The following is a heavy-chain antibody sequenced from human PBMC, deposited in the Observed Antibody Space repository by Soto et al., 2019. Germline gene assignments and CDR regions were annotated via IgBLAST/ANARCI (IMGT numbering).Heavy chain of an antibody. CDR2: VKSNANGGTV. D-gene: IGHD3-16*01. Sequence: EVQLVESGGGLVKPGGSLRLSCAASGFTFNGAWMNWVRQAPGKGLEWVGRVKSNANGGTVDYGAPVKGRFTISRDDSANTVYLQMNSLNTEDTALYYCSADLPDWGAYAFDYWGQGTLVTVSS. J-gene: IGHJ4*02. V-gene: IGHV3-15*07. CDR3: SADLPDWGAYAFDY. CDR1: GFTFNGAW.